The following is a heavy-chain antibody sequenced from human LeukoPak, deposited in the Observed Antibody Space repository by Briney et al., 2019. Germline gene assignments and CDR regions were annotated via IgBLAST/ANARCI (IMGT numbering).Heavy chain of an antibody. CDR1: GYSFTSYW. D-gene: IGHD3-22*01. CDR3: ARLSSSSGYYYPLDY. V-gene: IGHV5-51*01. Sequence: LGESLKISCKGSGYSFTSYWIGWVRQMPGKGLEWMGIIYPGDSDTRYSPSFQGQVTVSADKSISTAYLQWSSLKASDTAMYYCARLSSSSGYYYPLDYWGQGTLVTVSS. J-gene: IGHJ4*02. CDR2: IYPGDSDT.